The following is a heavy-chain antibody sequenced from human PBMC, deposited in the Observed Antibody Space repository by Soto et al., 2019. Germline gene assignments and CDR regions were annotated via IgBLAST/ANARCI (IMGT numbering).Heavy chain of an antibody. CDR2: IWYDGSHK. Sequence: PGGSLSLSCAASGFTFSSYGMHRVRHAPGKGLEWVAVIWYDGSHKYYADSVKGQFTISRDNTKNTLYLQMNSLRAEDTAVYYCARDGGCRDGYTVGCNWFDPWGQGT. CDR1: GFTFSSYG. J-gene: IGHJ5*02. V-gene: IGHV3-33*01. D-gene: IGHD5-12*01. CDR3: ARDGGCRDGYTVGCNWFDP.